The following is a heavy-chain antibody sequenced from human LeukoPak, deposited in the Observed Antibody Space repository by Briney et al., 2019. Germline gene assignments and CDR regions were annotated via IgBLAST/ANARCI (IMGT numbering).Heavy chain of an antibody. CDR1: GGSISSGDYY. CDR2: IYYSGST. J-gene: IGHJ4*02. Sequence: SQTLSLTCTVSGGSISSGDYYWSWIRQPPGKGLEWIGYIYYSGSTYCNPSLKSRVTISVDTSKNQFSLKLSSVTAADTAVYYCARAVRYYDSSGYPSAIVPYYFDYWGQGTLVTVSS. CDR3: ARAVRYYDSSGYPSAIVPYYFDY. D-gene: IGHD3-22*01. V-gene: IGHV4-30-4*01.